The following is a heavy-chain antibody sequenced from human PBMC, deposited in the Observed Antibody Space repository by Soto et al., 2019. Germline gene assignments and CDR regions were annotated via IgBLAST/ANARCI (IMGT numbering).Heavy chain of an antibody. D-gene: IGHD6-13*01. CDR1: GFTFSSYG. V-gene: IGHV3-30*18. J-gene: IGHJ6*03. CDR3: ANWPAKYSSSWYNYYYYMDV. Sequence: GGSLRLSCAASGFTFSSYGMHWVRQAPGKGLEWVAVISYDGSNKYYADSVKGRFTISRDNSKNTLYLQMNSLRAEDTAVYYCANWPAKYSSSWYNYYYYMDVWGKGTTVTVSS. CDR2: ISYDGSNK.